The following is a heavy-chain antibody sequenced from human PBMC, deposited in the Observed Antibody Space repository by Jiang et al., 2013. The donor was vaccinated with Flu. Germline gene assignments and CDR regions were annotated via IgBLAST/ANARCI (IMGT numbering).Heavy chain of an antibody. V-gene: IGHV4-61*01. Sequence: LLKPSETLSLTCTVSGGSVSSGSYYWSWIRQPPGKGLEWIGYIYYSGSTNYNPSLKSRVTISVDTSKNQFSLKLSSVTAADTAVYYCAREWSSSSIRQYYYYGMDVWGQGTTVTVSS. J-gene: IGHJ6*02. CDR3: AREWSSSSIRQYYYYGMDV. D-gene: IGHD6-6*01. CDR1: GGSVSSGSYY. CDR2: IYYSGST.